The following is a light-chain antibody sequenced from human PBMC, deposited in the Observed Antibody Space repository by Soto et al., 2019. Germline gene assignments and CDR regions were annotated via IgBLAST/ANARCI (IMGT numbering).Light chain of an antibody. CDR1: NSRSGSNY. V-gene: IGLV1-47*01. CDR2: RND. Sequence: QSVLPQPPSASGTPGQRVTISWSPSNSRSGSNYVYWYQQLPGTAPKLLIYRNDQRPSGVPDRFSGSKSGTSASLAISGLRSEDEADYYCAKWDDSLRVYVFGTGNKLTVL. J-gene: IGLJ1*01. CDR3: AKWDDSLRVYV.